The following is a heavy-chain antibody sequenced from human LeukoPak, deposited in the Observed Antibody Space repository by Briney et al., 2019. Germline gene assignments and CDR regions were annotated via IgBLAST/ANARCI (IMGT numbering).Heavy chain of an antibody. Sequence: GGSLRLSCNASGFTFSTYWMTWVRQAPGKGLEWVANINQDGREKYYVDSVKGRFTISRDNTKNSLFLQMNNLRAEDTALYYCARDTYGDGDYWGQGTLITVSS. CDR3: ARDTYGDGDY. D-gene: IGHD4-17*01. CDR2: INQDGREK. J-gene: IGHJ4*02. CDR1: GFTFSTYW. V-gene: IGHV3-7*01.